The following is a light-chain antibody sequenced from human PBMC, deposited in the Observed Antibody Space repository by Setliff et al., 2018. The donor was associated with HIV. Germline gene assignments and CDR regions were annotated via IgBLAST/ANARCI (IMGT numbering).Light chain of an antibody. CDR2: DVN. J-gene: IGLJ1*01. CDR1: SSDVGYYDY. V-gene: IGLV2-14*01. Sequence: QSALTQPASVSGSPGQSITISCTGTSSDVGYYDYVSWFQQFPDEAPKLIIYDVNKRPSRVPGRFSGSKSGNTASLTISGLQTEDEADYYCSSYTRGNFVFGTGTKVTVL. CDR3: SSYTRGNFV.